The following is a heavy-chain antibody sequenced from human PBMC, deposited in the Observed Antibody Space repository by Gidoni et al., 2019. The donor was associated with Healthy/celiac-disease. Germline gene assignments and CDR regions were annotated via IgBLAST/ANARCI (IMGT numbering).Heavy chain of an antibody. CDR1: GSTFTSYA. CDR3: ARAGGNSGWFDP. CDR2: INAGNGNT. D-gene: IGHD2-21*02. Sequence: QVQLVQSGAEVQKPGASVKVSCKASGSTFTSYAMQWVRQAPGQRLEWMGWINAGNGNTKYSQKFQGRVTITRDTSASTAYMELSSLRSEDTAVYYCARAGGNSGWFDPWGQGTLVTVSS. V-gene: IGHV1-3*01. J-gene: IGHJ5*02.